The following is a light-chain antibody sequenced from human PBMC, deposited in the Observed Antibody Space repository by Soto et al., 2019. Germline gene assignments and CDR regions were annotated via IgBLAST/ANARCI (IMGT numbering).Light chain of an antibody. Sequence: QSALTQPASVSGSPGQSITISCTGTSTDVGGYNYVSWYQQHPDKAPKLMIYDVSNRPSGVSNRFSGSKSGNTASLTISGVQAEDEADYYCSSYTSSSSVVFGGGTKLTVL. J-gene: IGLJ2*01. CDR1: STDVGGYNY. CDR3: SSYTSSSSVV. CDR2: DVS. V-gene: IGLV2-14*01.